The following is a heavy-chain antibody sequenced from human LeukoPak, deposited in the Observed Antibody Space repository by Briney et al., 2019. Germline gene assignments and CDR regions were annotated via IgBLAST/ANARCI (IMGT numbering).Heavy chain of an antibody. V-gene: IGHV5-51*01. J-gene: IGHJ4*02. D-gene: IGHD5-18*01. CDR3: ARQGRAGGYTYGYFDY. CDR1: GYTFTNYW. CDR2: IYPSDSDT. Sequence: GESLKISCKGSGYTFTNYWIGWVRQMPGKGPEWMGLIYPSDSDTRYSPSFQGQVTISADKSITTAYLRWSSLKASDTAMYYCARQGRAGGYTYGYFDYWGQGTLVTVSS.